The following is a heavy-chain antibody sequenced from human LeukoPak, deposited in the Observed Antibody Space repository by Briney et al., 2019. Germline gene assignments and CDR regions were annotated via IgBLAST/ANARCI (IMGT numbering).Heavy chain of an antibody. CDR2: INPNSGGT. V-gene: IGHV1-2*06. CDR1: GYTFTGDY. CDR3: ARAETGTYYYDSSGSFDY. D-gene: IGHD3-22*01. J-gene: IGHJ4*02. Sequence: ASVKVSCKASGYTFTGDYMHWVRQAPGQGLEWMGRINPNSGGTNYAQKFQGRVTMTRDTSISTAYMELSRLRSDDTAVYYCARAETGTYYYDSSGSFDYWGQGTLVTVSS.